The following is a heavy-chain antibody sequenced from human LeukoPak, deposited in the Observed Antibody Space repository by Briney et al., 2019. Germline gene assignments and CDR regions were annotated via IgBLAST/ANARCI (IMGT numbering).Heavy chain of an antibody. CDR2: MNPNSGNT. V-gene: IGHV1-8*01. J-gene: IGHJ6*03. CDR3: ARTTVTTPTGDYYHYYIDV. D-gene: IGHD4-11*01. CDR1: GYTFTSYD. Sequence: ASVKVSCKASGYTFTSYDINWVRQATGQGLEWMGWMNPNSGNTGYAQKFQGRVTMTRNTSISTAYMELSSLRSEDTAVYYCARTTVTTPTGDYYHYYIDVWGKGTTVTVSS.